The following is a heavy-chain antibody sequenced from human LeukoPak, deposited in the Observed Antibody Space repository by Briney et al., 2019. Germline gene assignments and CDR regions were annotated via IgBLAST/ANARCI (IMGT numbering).Heavy chain of an antibody. Sequence: SQTLSLTCTVSGGSISSGSYYWSWIRQPAGKGLEWIGRIYTSGSTNYNPSLKSRVTISVDTSKNQFSLKLSSVTAADTAVYYCARRVYGDSSRGFDYWGQGTLVTVSS. CDR1: GGSISSGSYY. V-gene: IGHV4-61*02. CDR3: ARRVYGDSSRGFDY. D-gene: IGHD4-17*01. CDR2: IYTSGST. J-gene: IGHJ4*02.